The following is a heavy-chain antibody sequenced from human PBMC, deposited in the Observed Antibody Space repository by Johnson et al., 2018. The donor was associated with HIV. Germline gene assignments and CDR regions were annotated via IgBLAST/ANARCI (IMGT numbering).Heavy chain of an antibody. J-gene: IGHJ3*02. V-gene: IGHV3-7*05. D-gene: IGHD3-3*01. Sequence: VQLVESGGGLVQPGGSLRLSCAASGLTFSSYWMSWVRQAPGKGLEWVANIKQDGSEKYYVDSVKGRFTISRDNAKNSLYLQMNSLRAEDTAMYYCARDRNHYDFWSGYYYDAFDIWGQGTMVTVSS. CDR2: IKQDGSEK. CDR1: GLTFSSYW. CDR3: ARDRNHYDFWSGYYYDAFDI.